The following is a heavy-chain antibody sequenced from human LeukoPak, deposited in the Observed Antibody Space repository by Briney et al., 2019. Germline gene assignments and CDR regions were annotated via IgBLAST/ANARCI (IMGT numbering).Heavy chain of an antibody. Sequence: SVKVSSKASGGTFCSYAISWGRQAPGQGLEWMGRIIPILGIANYAQKFQGRVTITADKSTSTGYMELSSLRTEDTAVYYCARDRDGDYVGWFDPWGQGTLVTVSS. CDR3: ARDRDGDYVGWFDP. D-gene: IGHD4-17*01. CDR1: GGTFCSYA. CDR2: IIPILGIA. J-gene: IGHJ5*02. V-gene: IGHV1-69*04.